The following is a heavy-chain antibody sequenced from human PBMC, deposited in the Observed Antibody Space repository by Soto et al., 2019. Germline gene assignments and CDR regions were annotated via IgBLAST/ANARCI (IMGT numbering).Heavy chain of an antibody. D-gene: IGHD5-12*01. CDR2: IKSKTDGGTT. Sequence: GGSLRLSCAASGFTFSNAWMSWVRQAPGKGLEWVGRIKSKTDGGTTDYAAPVKCRFTISRDDSKNTLYLQMNSLKTEDTAVYSGTTEWQPYYFDYWGQGTLVTVSS. CDR1: GFTFSNAW. J-gene: IGHJ4*02. V-gene: IGHV3-15*01. CDR3: TTEWQPYYFDY.